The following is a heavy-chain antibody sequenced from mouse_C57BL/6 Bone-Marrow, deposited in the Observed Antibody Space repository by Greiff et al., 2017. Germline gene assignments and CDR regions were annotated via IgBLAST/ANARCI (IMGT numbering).Heavy chain of an antibody. CDR3: ARAPWSRGAY. Sequence: EVKLVESGPGLVKPSQSLSLTCSVTGYSITSGYYWNWIRQFPGNKLEWMGYISYDGSNNYNPSLKNRISITRDTSKNQFFLKLNSVTTEDTATYYCARAPWSRGAYGGQGTLVTVSA. CDR1: GYSITSGYY. V-gene: IGHV3-6*01. CDR2: ISYDGSN. J-gene: IGHJ3*01. D-gene: IGHD3-3*01.